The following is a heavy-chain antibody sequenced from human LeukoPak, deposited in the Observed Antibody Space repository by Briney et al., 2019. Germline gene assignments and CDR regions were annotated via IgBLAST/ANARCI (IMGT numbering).Heavy chain of an antibody. Sequence: GGSLRLSCAASGFTFSDYNMRWIRQAPGKGLEWVSSISRSGSTKYYADPVKGRFTISRDNAKNSLFLQMNSLRAEDTAVYYCARVLRYCSGGNCYSGGLGYMDVWGKGTTVTISS. CDR1: GFTFSDYN. CDR2: ISRSGSTK. V-gene: IGHV3-11*01. D-gene: IGHD2-15*01. CDR3: ARVLRYCSGGNCYSGGLGYMDV. J-gene: IGHJ6*03.